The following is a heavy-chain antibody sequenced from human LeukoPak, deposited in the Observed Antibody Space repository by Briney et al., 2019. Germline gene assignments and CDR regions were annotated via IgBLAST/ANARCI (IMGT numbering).Heavy chain of an antibody. CDR1: GFIFNNAW. Sequence: PGGSLRLSCAASGFIFNNAWMNWVRQAPGKGLEWVGRIKSKTDGGTTDYAAPVKGRFTISRDDSKNTLYLQMNSLKTEDTAVYYCTTRSGWYLTNIDYWGQGTLVTVSS. V-gene: IGHV3-15*07. CDR3: TTRSGWYLTNIDY. CDR2: IKSKTDGGTT. D-gene: IGHD6-19*01. J-gene: IGHJ4*02.